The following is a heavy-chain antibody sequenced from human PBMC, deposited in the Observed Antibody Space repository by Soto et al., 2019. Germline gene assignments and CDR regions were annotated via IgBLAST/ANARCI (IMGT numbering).Heavy chain of an antibody. V-gene: IGHV3-23*01. CDR2: ISGTGYNT. CDR3: AKAGFSSSWSPTYFDY. Sequence: GGLLRLSCAACGFTFSSYAMSWVRLAPGKGLEWVSAISGTGYNTYYADSVKGRFTISRDNTKNTLYLQMNSLRAEDTAVYYCAKAGFSSSWSPTYFDYWGQGTLVTVSS. D-gene: IGHD6-13*01. J-gene: IGHJ4*02. CDR1: GFTFSSYA.